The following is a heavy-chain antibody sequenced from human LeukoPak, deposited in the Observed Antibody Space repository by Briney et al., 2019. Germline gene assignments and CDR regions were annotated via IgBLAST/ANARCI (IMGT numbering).Heavy chain of an antibody. CDR2: IHSGGNA. Sequence: GGSLRLSCAASGLSVGDNDMNWVRQAPGKGLEWVSGIHSGGNAYYADSVRGRFTISRDSSKNTLYLQMNTLGVEDTAVYYCARALVGATIGYFDFWGQGTLVTVSS. CDR3: ARALVGATIGYFDF. V-gene: IGHV3-53*01. CDR1: GLSVGDND. J-gene: IGHJ4*02. D-gene: IGHD1-26*01.